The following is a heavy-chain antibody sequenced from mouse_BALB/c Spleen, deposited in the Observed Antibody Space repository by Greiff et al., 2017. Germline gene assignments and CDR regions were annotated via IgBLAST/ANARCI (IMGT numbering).Heavy chain of an antibody. CDR2: IRMKSNNYAT. CDR3: TGDYYDYFDY. J-gene: IGHJ2*01. Sequence: EVQLVESGGGLVQPGGSMKLSCVASGFTFSNYWMNWVCQSPEKGLEWVAEIRMKSNNYATNYAESVKGRFTISRDDSKSSVYLQMNNLRAEDTGIYYCTGDYYDYFDYWGQGTTLTVSS. D-gene: IGHD2-4*01. V-gene: IGHV6-6*02. CDR1: GFTFSNYW.